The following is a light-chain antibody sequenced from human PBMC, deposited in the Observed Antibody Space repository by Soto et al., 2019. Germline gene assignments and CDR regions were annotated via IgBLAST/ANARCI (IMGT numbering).Light chain of an antibody. CDR3: STWDDSLNGWV. J-gene: IGLJ3*02. CDR1: ISKFGKDT. CDR2: NDD. V-gene: IGLV1-44*01. Sequence: QSVLTQPPSVSGTPGLRVTLSCSGGISKFGKDTVNWYQQLPGTAPKLLMFNDDKRPSGVPDRFSGSRSGTSASLAISGLQSDDEAVYFCSTWDDSLNGWVFGGGTKLTVL.